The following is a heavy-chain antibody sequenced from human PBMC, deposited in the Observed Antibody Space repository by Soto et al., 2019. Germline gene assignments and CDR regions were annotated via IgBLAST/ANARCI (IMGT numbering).Heavy chain of an antibody. CDR1: GYSFTSYW. V-gene: IGHV5-51*01. J-gene: IGHJ5*02. CDR3: AIASVSSSPVLNWFDP. CDR2: IYPGDSDT. Sequence: GESLKISCKGSGYSFTSYWIGWVRQMPGKGLEWMGIIYPGDSDTRYSPSFQGQVTISADKSISTAYLQWSSLKASDTAMYYCAIASVSSSPVLNWFDPWGQGTLVTVSS. D-gene: IGHD6-13*01.